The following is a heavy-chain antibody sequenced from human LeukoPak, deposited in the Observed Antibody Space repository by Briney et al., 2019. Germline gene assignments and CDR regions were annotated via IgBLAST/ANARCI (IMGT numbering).Heavy chain of an antibody. CDR2: IWYDGSEK. J-gene: IGHJ5*02. CDR1: GFTFSNYG. CDR3: ARGMLSMNWFDP. D-gene: IGHD2-8*01. Sequence: GGSLRLSCAASGFTFSNYGMHWVRQAPGKGLQWVAVIWYDGSEKYYADAVKGRFTTSRDNFKNTLNLQMNSLRAEDTAVYYCARGMLSMNWFDPWGQGTLVTVSS. V-gene: IGHV3-33*01.